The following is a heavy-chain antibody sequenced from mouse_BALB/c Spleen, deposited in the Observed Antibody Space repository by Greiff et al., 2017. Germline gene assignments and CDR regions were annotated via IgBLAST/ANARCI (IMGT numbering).Heavy chain of an antibody. J-gene: IGHJ2*01. V-gene: IGHV5-17*02. CDR3: ARSPYYYGSSYRYFDY. D-gene: IGHD1-1*01. CDR1: GFTFSSYA. Sequence: EVQRVESGGGLVKPGGSLKLSCAASGFTFSSYAMSWVRQTPEKGLEWVAYISSGSSTIYYADTVKGRFTISRDNPKNTLFLQMTSLRSEDTAMYYCARSPYYYGSSYRYFDYWGQGTTLTVSS. CDR2: ISSGSSTI.